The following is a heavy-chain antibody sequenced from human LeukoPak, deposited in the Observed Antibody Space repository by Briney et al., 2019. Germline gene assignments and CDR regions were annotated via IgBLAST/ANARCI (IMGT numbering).Heavy chain of an antibody. Sequence: GGSLRLSCAASGFTFSSYAMHWVRQAPGKGLEWVAVISYDGSNKYYADSVKGRFTISRDDSKNTLYLQMNSLRAEDTAVYYCARGAATGPTLGLDCWGQGTLVTVSS. CDR3: ARGAATGPTLGLDC. J-gene: IGHJ4*02. CDR2: ISYDGSNK. V-gene: IGHV3-30*04. D-gene: IGHD6-13*01. CDR1: GFTFSSYA.